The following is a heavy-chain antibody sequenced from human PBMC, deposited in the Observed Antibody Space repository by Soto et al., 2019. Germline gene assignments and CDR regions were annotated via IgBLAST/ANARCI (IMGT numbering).Heavy chain of an antibody. V-gene: IGHV3-9*01. J-gene: IGHJ3*02. CDR1: GFTFDDYA. CDR3: AKDIRDYGDYVGRAFDI. D-gene: IGHD4-17*01. CDR2: ISWNSGSI. Sequence: PGGSLRLSCAASGFTFDDYAMHWVRQAPGKGLEWVSGISWNSGSIGYADSVKGRFTISRDNAKNSLYLQMNSLRAEDTALYYCAKDIRDYGDYVGRAFDIWGQGTMVTVSS.